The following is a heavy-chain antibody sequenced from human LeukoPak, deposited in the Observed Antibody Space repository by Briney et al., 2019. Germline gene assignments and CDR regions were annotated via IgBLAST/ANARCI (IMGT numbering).Heavy chain of an antibody. V-gene: IGHV4-61*01. CDR3: ARGWSGPLPDA. Sequence: SETLSLTCTVSGGSVSRGSYYWSWIRQPPGKGLEWIGYIYYSGSTNYNPSLKSRVTISVDTSKNQFSLKLSSVTAADTAVYYCARGWSGPLPDAWGQGTTITVSS. D-gene: IGHD3-3*01. J-gene: IGHJ6*02. CDR1: GGSVSRGSYY. CDR2: IYYSGST.